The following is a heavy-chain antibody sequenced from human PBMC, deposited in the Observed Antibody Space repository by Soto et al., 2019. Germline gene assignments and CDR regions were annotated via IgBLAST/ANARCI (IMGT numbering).Heavy chain of an antibody. CDR1: GFTFSSYW. V-gene: IGHV3-7*01. CDR2: RKQDGSEK. J-gene: IGHJ6*02. Sequence: PGGSLRLSCAASGFTFSSYWMSWLRQAPGKGLEWVANRKQDGSEKYYVDSVKGRFTISIDNAKNSLYLQMNSLRAEDTAVYYCPKDQAAVARYYYYGMDVWGQGTPVTVSS. CDR3: PKDQAAVARYYYYGMDV. D-gene: IGHD6-19*01.